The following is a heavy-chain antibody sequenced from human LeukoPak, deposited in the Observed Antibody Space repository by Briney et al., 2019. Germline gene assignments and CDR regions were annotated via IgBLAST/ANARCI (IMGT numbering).Heavy chain of an antibody. CDR3: ARDGPYDSSGYSPNGLFDY. D-gene: IGHD3-22*01. CDR2: ISSSGSTI. V-gene: IGHV3-11*01. Sequence: GGSLRLSCAASGFTFSDYYMSWIRQAPGKGLEWVSYISSSGSTIYYADSVKGRFTISRDNAKNSLYLQMNSLRAEDTAVYYCARDGPYDSSGYSPNGLFDYWGQGTLVTVSS. J-gene: IGHJ4*02. CDR1: GFTFSDYY.